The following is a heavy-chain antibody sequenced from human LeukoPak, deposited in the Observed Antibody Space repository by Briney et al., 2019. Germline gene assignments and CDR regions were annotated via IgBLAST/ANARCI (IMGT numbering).Heavy chain of an antibody. CDR3: ARYGVLGYCSGGSCDSNRAFDY. V-gene: IGHV4-59*01. J-gene: IGHJ4*02. CDR1: GGSISSYY. Sequence: SETLSLTCTVSGGSISSYYWSWIRQPPGKGLEWIGYIYYSGSTNYNPSLKSRVTISVDTSKNQFSLKLSSVTAAGTAVYYCARYGVLGYCSGGSCDSNRAFDYWGQGTLVTVSS. CDR2: IYYSGST. D-gene: IGHD2-15*01.